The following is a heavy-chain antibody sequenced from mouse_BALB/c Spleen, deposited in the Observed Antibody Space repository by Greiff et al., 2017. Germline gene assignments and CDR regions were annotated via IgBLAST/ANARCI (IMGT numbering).Heavy chain of an antibody. CDR3: ARDTTATYAMDY. V-gene: IGHV5-6-3*01. J-gene: IGHJ4*01. D-gene: IGHD1-2*01. CDR2: INSNGGST. Sequence: EVMLVESGGGLVQPGGSLKLSCAASGFTFSSYGMSWVRQTPDKRLELVATINSNGGSTYYPDSVKGRFTISRDNAKNTLYLQMSSLKSEDTAMYYCARDTTATYAMDYWGQGTSVTVSS. CDR1: GFTFSSYG.